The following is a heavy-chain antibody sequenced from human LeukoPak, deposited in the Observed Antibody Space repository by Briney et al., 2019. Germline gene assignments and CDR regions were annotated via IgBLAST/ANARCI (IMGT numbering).Heavy chain of an antibody. J-gene: IGHJ5*02. CDR3: ASSVAATPFPNWFDP. Sequence: ASETLSLTCTVSGGSIRSSSYYWGWIRQPPGKGLEWIGSIYYSGSTYYNPSLKSRVTISVDTSKNQFSLKLSSVTAADTAVYYCASSVAATPFPNWFDPWGQGTLVTVSS. D-gene: IGHD2-15*01. CDR1: GGSIRSSSYY. CDR2: IYYSGST. V-gene: IGHV4-39*07.